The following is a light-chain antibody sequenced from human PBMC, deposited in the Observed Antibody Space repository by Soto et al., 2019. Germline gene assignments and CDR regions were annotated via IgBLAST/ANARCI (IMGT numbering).Light chain of an antibody. CDR3: QQRGYWPWT. CDR1: QSVSGY. CDR2: DAS. V-gene: IGKV3-11*01. J-gene: IGKJ1*01. Sequence: EIVLTQSPATLSLSPGERATLSCRASQSVSGYLAWYQQKPGQAPRLLIYDASSRATGIPARCSGSGSGTDFTLTIGSLEPEDFAVYYCQQRGYWPWTFGQGTKVEIK.